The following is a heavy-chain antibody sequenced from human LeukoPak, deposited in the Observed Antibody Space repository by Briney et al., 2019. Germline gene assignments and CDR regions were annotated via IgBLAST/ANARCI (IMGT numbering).Heavy chain of an antibody. V-gene: IGHV3-33*06. CDR1: GFTFINHG. J-gene: IGHJ4*02. CDR2: IWHDGSNK. Sequence: GRSLRLSCAASGFTFINHGMHWVRQAPGKGLEWVAVIWHDGSNKYYADSVKGRFIISRDNSKNTLYLQMNSLRAEDTAVYYCAKSHYYGSGSCYWGQGTLVTVPS. CDR3: AKSHYYGSGSCY. D-gene: IGHD3-10*01.